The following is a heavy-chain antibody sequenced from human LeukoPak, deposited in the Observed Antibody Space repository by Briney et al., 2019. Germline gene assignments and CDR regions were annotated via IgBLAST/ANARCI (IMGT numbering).Heavy chain of an antibody. CDR3: ARGGSSSSGPSNY. V-gene: IGHV3-21*01. D-gene: IGHD6-6*01. Sequence: TGGSLRLSCAASGFTFSSNGMTWVRQAPGKGLEWVSSISGGSSYIYYADSVKGRFTISGDNAKNSLYLQMNSLRAEDTAVYYCARGGSSSSGPSNYWGQGTLVTVSS. CDR1: GFTFSSNG. J-gene: IGHJ4*02. CDR2: ISGGSSYI.